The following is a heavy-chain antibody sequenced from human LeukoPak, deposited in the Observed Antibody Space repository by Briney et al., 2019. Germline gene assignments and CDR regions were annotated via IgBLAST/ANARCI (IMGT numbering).Heavy chain of an antibody. CDR1: GYTFTGYY. Sequence: ASVKVSCKASGYTFTGYYMHWVRQAPGQGLEWMGIINPSGGSTSYAQKFQGRVTMTRDASTSTVYMELSSLRSEDTAVYYCARDGYSGYDPDYWGQGTLVTVSS. V-gene: IGHV1-46*01. J-gene: IGHJ4*02. CDR3: ARDGYSGYDPDY. CDR2: INPSGGST. D-gene: IGHD5-12*01.